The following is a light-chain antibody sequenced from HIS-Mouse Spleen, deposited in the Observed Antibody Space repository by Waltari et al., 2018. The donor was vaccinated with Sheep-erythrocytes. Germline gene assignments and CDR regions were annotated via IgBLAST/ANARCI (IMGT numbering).Light chain of an antibody. CDR2: DVS. Sequence: QSALTQPRSVSGSPGQSVTISCTATSSDVGGYNYVSWYHQHPGKAPKPMIYDVSKRPSGVPDRFSGSKSGSTASLTISGLQAEDEADYYCCSYAGSYNHVFATGTKVTVL. J-gene: IGLJ1*01. CDR3: CSYAGSYNHV. V-gene: IGLV2-11*01. CDR1: SSDVGGYNY.